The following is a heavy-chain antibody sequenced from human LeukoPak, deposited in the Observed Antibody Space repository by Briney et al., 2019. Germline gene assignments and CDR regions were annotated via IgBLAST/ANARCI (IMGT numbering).Heavy chain of an antibody. J-gene: IGHJ4*02. CDR3: TTDGRQQFFDY. CDR2: IYSGGST. D-gene: IGHD6-13*01. Sequence: GGSLRLSCAASEFSVGSNYMTWVRQAPGKGLEWVSLIYSGGSTYYADSVKGRFTISRDNSKNTLYLQMNSLKTEDTAVYYCTTDGRQQFFDYWGQGTLVTVSS. V-gene: IGHV3-66*01. CDR1: EFSVGSNY.